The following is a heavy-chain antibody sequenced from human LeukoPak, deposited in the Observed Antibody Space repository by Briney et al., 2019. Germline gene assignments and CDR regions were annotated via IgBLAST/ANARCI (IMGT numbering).Heavy chain of an antibody. CDR1: GFTFSTYS. CDR2: ISSSSSTI. J-gene: IGHJ4*02. Sequence: GGSLRLSCATSGFTFSTYSMNWVRQAPGKGLEWVSYISSSSSTIYFADSVRGRFTISRDNGKNSLYLQMNSLRDEDTAVYYCARGRLIDYWGQGTLVTVSS. CDR3: ARGRLIDY. V-gene: IGHV3-48*02.